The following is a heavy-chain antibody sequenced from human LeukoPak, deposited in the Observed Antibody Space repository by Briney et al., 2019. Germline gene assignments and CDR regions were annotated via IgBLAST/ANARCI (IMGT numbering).Heavy chain of an antibody. V-gene: IGHV3-21*01. CDR3: ARDPATVAAPNWFDP. D-gene: IGHD6-19*01. J-gene: IGHJ5*02. CDR2: ISSSSSYI. CDR1: GFTFSSYS. Sequence: GGSLRLSCAASGFTFSSYSMNWVRQAPGKGPEWVSSISSSSSYIYYADSVKGRFTISRDNAKNSLYLQMNSLRAEDTAVYYCARDPATVAAPNWFDPWGQGTLVTVSS.